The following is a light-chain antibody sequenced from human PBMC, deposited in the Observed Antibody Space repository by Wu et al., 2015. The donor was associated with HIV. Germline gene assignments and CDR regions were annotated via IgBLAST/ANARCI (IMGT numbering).Light chain of an antibody. J-gene: IGKJ1*01. CDR3: QHYHNWPPWT. CDR2: GSF. CDR1: QSVSNN. Sequence: EIVMTQSPATLSVSPGARATFSCRASQSVSNNLAWYQQKPGQGPRLLIYGSFTRASGMPARFSGSGSGTEFTLTISDIQSEDFAVYYCQHYHNWPPWTFGQGTKVEMK. V-gene: IGKV3-15*01.